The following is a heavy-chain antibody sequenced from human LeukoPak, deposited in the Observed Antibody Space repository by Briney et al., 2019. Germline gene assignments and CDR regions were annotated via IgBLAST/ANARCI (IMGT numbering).Heavy chain of an antibody. CDR3: ARGPGCSGGSCYSVPRWFDP. J-gene: IGHJ5*02. V-gene: IGHV1-69*06. CDR1: GGTFSSYA. Sequence: SVKVSCKASGGTFSSYAISWVRQAPGQGLEWIGGIIPIFGTANYAQKFQGRVTITADKSTSTAYMELSSLRSEDTAVYYCARGPGCSGGSCYSVPRWFDPWGQGTLVTVSS. CDR2: IIPIFGTA. D-gene: IGHD2-15*01.